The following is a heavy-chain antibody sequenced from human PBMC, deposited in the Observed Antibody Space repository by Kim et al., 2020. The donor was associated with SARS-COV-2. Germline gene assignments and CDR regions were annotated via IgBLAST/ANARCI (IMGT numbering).Heavy chain of an antibody. J-gene: IGHJ4*02. CDR3: ARGDVVVTALFDY. Sequence: YHPSLKSRVTISVDTSKNQFSLKLSSVTAADTAVYYCARGDVVVTALFDYWGQGTLVTVSS. D-gene: IGHD2-21*02. V-gene: IGHV4-31*02.